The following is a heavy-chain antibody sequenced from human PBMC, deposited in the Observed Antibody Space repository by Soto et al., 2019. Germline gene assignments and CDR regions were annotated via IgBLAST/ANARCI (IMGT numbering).Heavy chain of an antibody. D-gene: IGHD6-13*01. CDR2: IGGSGGST. J-gene: IGHJ4*02. V-gene: IGHV3-23*01. CDR3: AKQVSSGWYYGDS. CDR1: GFTFSSDA. Sequence: PGGSLRLSCAASGFTFSSDAMNWVRQAPGKGLEWVSRIGGSGGSTKYGDSVMGRFTISRDNSKNTLSLQMSSLRAEDTALYYCAKQVSSGWYYGDSWGQGTLVTVSS.